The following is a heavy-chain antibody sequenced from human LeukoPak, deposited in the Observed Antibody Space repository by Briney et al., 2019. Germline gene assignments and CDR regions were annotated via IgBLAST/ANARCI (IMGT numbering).Heavy chain of an antibody. Sequence: GGSLRLSCAASGFTFSSYAMHWVRQAPAKGLEWVAVISYDGSNKYYADSVKGRFTISRDNSKNTLYLQMNSLRAEDTAVYYCARDRGSTSSYGMDVWGKGTTVTVSS. CDR2: ISYDGSNK. D-gene: IGHD2-2*01. CDR3: ARDRGSTSSYGMDV. V-gene: IGHV3-30*04. J-gene: IGHJ6*04. CDR1: GFTFSSYA.